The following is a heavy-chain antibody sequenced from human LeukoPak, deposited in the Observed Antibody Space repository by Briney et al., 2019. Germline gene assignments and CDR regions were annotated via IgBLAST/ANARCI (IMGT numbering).Heavy chain of an antibody. CDR3: ARLGSSWQLDY. J-gene: IGHJ4*02. CDR2: ISSSSSYM. D-gene: IGHD6-13*01. V-gene: IGHV3-21*01. Sequence: GGSLRLSCAASGFTFRSYSMNWVRQAPRKGLEWVSSISSSSSYMYYADSVKGRFTISRDNAKNSLYLQMNSLRAEDTAVYYCARLGSSWQLDYWGQGTLVTVSS. CDR1: GFTFRSYS.